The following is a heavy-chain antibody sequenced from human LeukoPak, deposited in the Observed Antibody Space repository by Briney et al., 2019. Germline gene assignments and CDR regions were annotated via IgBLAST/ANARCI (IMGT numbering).Heavy chain of an antibody. CDR1: GGSISSSAYY. CDR2: IYHSGNT. V-gene: IGHV4-30-2*06. Sequence: PSQTLFLTCTVSGGSISSSAYYWSWLRQSPGKGLEWIGYIYHSGNTYYNPSLKSRVTISVDTSKNQFSLKVNSVTAADTAVYYCAREVSSYYGLYAFDVWGRGTMVTVSS. D-gene: IGHD3-10*01. J-gene: IGHJ3*01. CDR3: AREVSSYYGLYAFDV.